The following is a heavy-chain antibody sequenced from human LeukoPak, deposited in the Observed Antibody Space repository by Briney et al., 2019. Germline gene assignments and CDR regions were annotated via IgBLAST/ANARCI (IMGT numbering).Heavy chain of an antibody. CDR2: IYTDGST. V-gene: IGHV3-53*01. CDR1: GFTFSSNY. Sequence: GGSLRLSCAASGFTFSSNYMNWVRQAPGKGLEWVSVIYTDGSTYYADSVKGRFTISRDISRNTVHLQMNSLRAGDTAVYYCAKTRPLDSSSWSHGDYWGQGTLVTVSS. D-gene: IGHD6-13*01. J-gene: IGHJ4*02. CDR3: AKTRPLDSSSWSHGDY.